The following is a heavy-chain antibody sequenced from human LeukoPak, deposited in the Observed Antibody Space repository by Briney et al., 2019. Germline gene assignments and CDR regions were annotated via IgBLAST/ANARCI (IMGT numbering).Heavy chain of an antibody. CDR2: INPNSGVT. J-gene: IGHJ4*02. CDR3: ARSLEDSSPLGY. V-gene: IGHV1-2*02. D-gene: IGHD3-22*01. Sequence: ASVKVSCKASGYTFTGYYMHWVRQAPGQGLEWMGWINPNSGVTKYAQKFQGRVTMTRDTSISTAYMELRSLRSDDTAVYYCARSLEDSSPLGYWGQGTLVTVSS. CDR1: GYTFTGYY.